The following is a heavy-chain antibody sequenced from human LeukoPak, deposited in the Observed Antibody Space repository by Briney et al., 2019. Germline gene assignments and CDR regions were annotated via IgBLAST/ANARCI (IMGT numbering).Heavy chain of an antibody. J-gene: IGHJ4*02. CDR3: ARRLGGYEYYFDY. D-gene: IGHD5-12*01. V-gene: IGHV1-69*01. Sequence: SSVKVSCKASGGTFSSYAISWVRQAPGQGLEWMGGIIPILGTANYAQKFQGRVTITADESTSTAYMELSSLRSEDTAVYYCARRLGGYEYYFDYWGQGTLVTVSS. CDR2: IIPILGTA. CDR1: GGTFSSYA.